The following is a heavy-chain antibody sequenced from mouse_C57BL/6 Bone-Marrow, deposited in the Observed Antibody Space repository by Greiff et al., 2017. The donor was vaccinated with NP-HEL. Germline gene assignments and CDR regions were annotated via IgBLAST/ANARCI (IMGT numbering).Heavy chain of an antibody. D-gene: IGHD1-1*01. CDR2: INPNNGGT. J-gene: IGHJ2*01. CDR1: GYTFTDYN. CDR3: ARLYGSSPDY. V-gene: IGHV1-18*01. Sequence: EVKLVESGPELVKPGASVKIPCKASGYTFTDYNMDWVKQSHGKSLEWIGDINPNNGGTIYNQKFKGKATLTVDKSSSTAYMELRSLTSEDTAVYYCARLYGSSPDYWGQGTTLTVSS.